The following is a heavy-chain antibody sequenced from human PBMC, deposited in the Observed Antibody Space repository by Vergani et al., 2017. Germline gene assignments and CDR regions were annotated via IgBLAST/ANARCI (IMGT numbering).Heavy chain of an antibody. V-gene: IGHV5-51*03. Sequence: EVQLVPSGAEVKKPGESLKISCKGSGYSFTSYWIGWVRQMPGKGLEWMGIIYPGDSDTRYSPSFQGQVTISADKSISTAYLPWSTLKASDTAMYYCARLTPNYYESSGYDDYWGQGTLVTVSS. CDR2: IYPGDSDT. CDR3: ARLTPNYYESSGYDDY. J-gene: IGHJ4*02. D-gene: IGHD3-22*01. CDR1: GYSFTSYW.